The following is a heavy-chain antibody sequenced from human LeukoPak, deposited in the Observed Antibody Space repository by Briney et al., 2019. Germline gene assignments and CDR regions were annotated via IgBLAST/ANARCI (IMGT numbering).Heavy chain of an antibody. CDR2: INPSGGST. CDR1: GHTFTGYY. Sequence: ASVKVSCKASGHTFTGYYMHWVRQAPGQGLEWMGIINPSGGSTTNAQKFQGRVIMTRDMSTSTVYMELSSLRSEDTAVYYCARDRIAVAGKGPSSFDYWGQGTLVTVSS. J-gene: IGHJ4*02. D-gene: IGHD6-19*01. CDR3: ARDRIAVAGKGPSSFDY. V-gene: IGHV1-46*01.